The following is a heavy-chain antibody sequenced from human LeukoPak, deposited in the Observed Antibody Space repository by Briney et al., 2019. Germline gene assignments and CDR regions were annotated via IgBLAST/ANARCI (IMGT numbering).Heavy chain of an antibody. CDR2: ISGSGGST. J-gene: IGHJ4*02. V-gene: IGHV3-23*01. Sequence: GGSLRLSCAASGFTFSSYAMSWVRQAPGKGLEWVSAISGSGGSTYYADSVKGRFTISRDNSKNTLYLQVDSLRVEDTAFYYCVVTTRSKSFDYWGQGTLVTVSS. CDR3: VVTTRSKSFDY. CDR1: GFTFSSYA. D-gene: IGHD1-1*01.